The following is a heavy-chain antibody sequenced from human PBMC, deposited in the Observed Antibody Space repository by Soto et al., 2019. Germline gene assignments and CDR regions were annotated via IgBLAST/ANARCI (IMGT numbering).Heavy chain of an antibody. D-gene: IGHD2-15*01. CDR2: IIPILGIA. CDR1: GGTFSSYA. Sequence: SVKVSCKASGGTFSSYAISWVRQAPGQGLEWMGRIIPILGIANYAQKFQGRVTITRDTSASTAYMELSSLRSEDTAVYYCARSVVVPTGYYGMDVWGQGTTVTVSS. V-gene: IGHV1-69*04. CDR3: ARSVVVPTGYYGMDV. J-gene: IGHJ6*02.